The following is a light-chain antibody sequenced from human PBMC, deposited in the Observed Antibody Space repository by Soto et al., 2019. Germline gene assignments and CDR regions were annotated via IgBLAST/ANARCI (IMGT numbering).Light chain of an antibody. Sequence: DIQMTQSPSTLSGSVGDRVTITCRSSQSISRYLNWYQQRPGTAPKVLIFGANSLQSGVPSRFSGSGSGTEFTLTISSLQPEDFATYYCQQNYGTPGTFGQGTKVDI. CDR2: GAN. CDR1: QSISRY. J-gene: IGKJ1*01. V-gene: IGKV1-39*01. CDR3: QQNYGTPGT.